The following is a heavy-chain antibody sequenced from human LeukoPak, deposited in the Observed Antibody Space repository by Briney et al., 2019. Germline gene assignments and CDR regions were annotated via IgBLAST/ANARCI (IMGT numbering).Heavy chain of an antibody. CDR2: ISSSGSTI. D-gene: IGHD3-22*01. J-gene: IGHJ4*02. V-gene: IGHV3-11*01. Sequence: GGSLRLSCAASGFTFSDYYMSWLRQAPGKGLEWVSYISSSGSTIYYADSVKGRFTISRDNAKNSLYLQMNSLRAEDTAVYYCASEGYYDSSGYYGYWGQGTLVTVSS. CDR3: ASEGYYDSSGYYGY. CDR1: GFTFSDYY.